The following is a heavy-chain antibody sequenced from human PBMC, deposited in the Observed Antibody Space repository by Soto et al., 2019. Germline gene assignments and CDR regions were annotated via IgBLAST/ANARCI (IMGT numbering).Heavy chain of an antibody. CDR3: ARERPDGSRLDP. J-gene: IGHJ5*02. D-gene: IGHD6-13*01. CDR1: GGCISRGDSY. CDR2: IYYSGST. V-gene: IGHV4-30-4*01. Sequence: SETLSLTCTVSGGCISRGDSYRCWIRQPPGKGLEWIGYIYYSGSTYYNPSLKSRVTISVDTSKNQFSLKLSSVTAADTAVYYCARERPDGSRLDPWGQGTLVTVSS.